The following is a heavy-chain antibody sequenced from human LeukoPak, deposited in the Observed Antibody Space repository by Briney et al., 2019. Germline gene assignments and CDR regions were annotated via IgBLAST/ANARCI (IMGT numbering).Heavy chain of an antibody. D-gene: IGHD5-18*01. CDR1: GGSISSYY. Sequence: PSETLSLTCTVSGGSISSYYWSWIRQPPGKGLEWIGYIYYSGSTNYNPSLKSRVTISVDTSKNQFSLKPSSVTAADTAVYYCARDGRGYSYGLDYWGQGTLVTVSS. V-gene: IGHV4-59*01. CDR3: ARDGRGYSYGLDY. J-gene: IGHJ4*02. CDR2: IYYSGST.